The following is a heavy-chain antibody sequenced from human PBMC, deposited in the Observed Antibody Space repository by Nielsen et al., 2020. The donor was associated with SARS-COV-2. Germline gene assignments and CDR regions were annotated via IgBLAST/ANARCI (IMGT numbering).Heavy chain of an antibody. D-gene: IGHD3-16*02. CDR2: IYHSGST. J-gene: IGHJ4*02. CDR3: ATGQVAYYDYVWGSYPTPYYFDY. V-gene: IGHV4-39*07. Sequence: WIRQPPGKGLQWIGSIYHSGSTYYSPSLKSRVTISVDTSKNQFSLKLSSVTAADTAVYYCATGQVAYYDYVWGSYPTPYYFDYWGQGTLVTVSS.